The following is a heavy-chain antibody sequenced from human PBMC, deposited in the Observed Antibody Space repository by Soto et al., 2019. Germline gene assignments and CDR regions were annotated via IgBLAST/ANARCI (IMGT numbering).Heavy chain of an antibody. CDR2: ISSSGSTI. D-gene: IGHD3-3*01. V-gene: IGHV3-48*03. Sequence: EVQLVESGGGLVQPGGSLRLSCAASGFTFSSYEMNWVRQAPGKGLEWVSYISSSGSTIYYADSVKGRFTISRDNAKNSLYLQMNSLRAEDTAVYYCAREWGIFGVVIELFHTPHGHYGMDVWGQGTTVTVSS. CDR3: AREWGIFGVVIELFHTPHGHYGMDV. J-gene: IGHJ6*02. CDR1: GFTFSSYE.